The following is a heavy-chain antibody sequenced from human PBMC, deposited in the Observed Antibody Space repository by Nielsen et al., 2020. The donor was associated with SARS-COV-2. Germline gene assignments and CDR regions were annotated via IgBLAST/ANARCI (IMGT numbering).Heavy chain of an antibody. CDR3: ARDGITMVRGVIQYYYYYYMDV. CDR1: GYTFTSYG. Sequence: ASVNVSCKASGYTFTSYGISWVRQAPGQGLEWMGWISAYNGNTNYAQKLQGRVTMTTDTSTSTAYMELRSLRSDDTAVYYCARDGITMVRGVIQYYYYYYMDVWGKGTTVTVSS. J-gene: IGHJ6*03. V-gene: IGHV1-18*04. D-gene: IGHD3-10*01. CDR2: ISAYNGNT.